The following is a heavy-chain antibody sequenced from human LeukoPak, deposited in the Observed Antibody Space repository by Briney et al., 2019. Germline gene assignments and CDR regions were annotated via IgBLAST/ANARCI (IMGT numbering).Heavy chain of an antibody. CDR2: ISYDGSNK. J-gene: IGHJ4*02. D-gene: IGHD4-23*01. CDR1: GFTFSSYG. V-gene: IGHV3-30*18. CDR3: AKDPTVVTSATTPHGIDY. Sequence: PGGSLRLSCAASGFTFSSYGMHWVRQAPGKGLEWVAVISYDGSNKYYADSVKGRFTISRDNSKNTLYLQMNSLRAEDTAVYYCAKDPTVVTSATTPHGIDYWGQGTLVTVSS.